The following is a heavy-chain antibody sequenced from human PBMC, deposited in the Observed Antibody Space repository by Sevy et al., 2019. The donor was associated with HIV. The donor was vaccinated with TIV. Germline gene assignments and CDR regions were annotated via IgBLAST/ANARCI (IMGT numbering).Heavy chain of an antibody. D-gene: IGHD2-21*01. Sequence: GGSLRLSCAASGFTFSDFYMSWIRQAPGKGLEWISYISGSSSHTHYADSVKGRFTISRDNARTSLYLQMHSLRVEDTAVYYCARDWRGDYSLFDYWGQGTLVTVSS. CDR1: GFTFSDFY. CDR2: ISGSSSHT. J-gene: IGHJ4*02. CDR3: ARDWRGDYSLFDY. V-gene: IGHV3-11*06.